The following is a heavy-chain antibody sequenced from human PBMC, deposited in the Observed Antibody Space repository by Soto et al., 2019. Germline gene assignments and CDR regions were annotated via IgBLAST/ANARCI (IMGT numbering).Heavy chain of an antibody. J-gene: IGHJ4*02. Sequence: EVQLVESGGGSVQPGGSLRLSCAASGFTFSDYNINWVRQAPGKGLEWVSYISSRHTIYYADSVKGRFTISRDNAKNSLYLQMNGLRAEDTAVYYCARIASYGDILFDFWGQGMLVTVSS. CDR2: ISSRHTI. CDR1: GFTFSDYN. CDR3: ARIASYGDILFDF. V-gene: IGHV3-48*01. D-gene: IGHD4-17*01.